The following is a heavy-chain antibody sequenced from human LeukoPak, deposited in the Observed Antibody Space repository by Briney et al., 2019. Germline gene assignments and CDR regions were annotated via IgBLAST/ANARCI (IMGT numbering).Heavy chain of an antibody. Sequence: SETLSLTYTVSSGSITSYYWSWIRQPPGKGLEYIGHIYYTGTTDYNPPLKSRVTMSVDTSKSQFSLRLISVTASDTAVYFCAGAPNQHYFDYWGQGTLVAVSS. CDR3: AGAPNQHYFDY. CDR2: IYYTGTT. V-gene: IGHV4-59*01. CDR1: SGSITSYY. J-gene: IGHJ4*02.